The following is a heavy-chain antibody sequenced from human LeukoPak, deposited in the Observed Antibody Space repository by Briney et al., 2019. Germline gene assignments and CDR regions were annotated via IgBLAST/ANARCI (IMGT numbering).Heavy chain of an antibody. D-gene: IGHD6-13*01. Sequence: GASVKVSCKASGYTCTSYYMHWVRQAPGQGLEWMGIINPSGGSTSYAQKFQRRVTMTRDTSTSTVYIELSSLRSEDTAVYYCARGLPQAAADMSTDWFDPRGQGTLVTVSS. V-gene: IGHV1-46*01. J-gene: IGHJ5*02. CDR3: ARGLPQAAADMSTDWFDP. CDR2: INPSGGST. CDR1: GYTCTSYY.